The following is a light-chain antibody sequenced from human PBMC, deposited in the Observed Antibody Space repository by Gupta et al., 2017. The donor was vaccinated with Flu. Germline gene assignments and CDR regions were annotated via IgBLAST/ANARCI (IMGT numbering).Light chain of an antibody. CDR3: HPAKRFHS. CDR1: QDISSG. J-gene: IGKJ2*01. CDR2: AAS. V-gene: IGKV1-12*01. Sequence: DIQMTQSPSSVSASVGDRVTITCRASQDISSGLAWYQQKPGKAPKLLIYAASSLQSGVPSRFSGSGSGTDFTLTIGSLQPEEFATSYCHPAKRFHSFGPGTTVEIK.